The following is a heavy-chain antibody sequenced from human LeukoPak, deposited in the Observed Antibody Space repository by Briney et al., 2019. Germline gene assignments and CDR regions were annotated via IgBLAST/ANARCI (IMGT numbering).Heavy chain of an antibody. Sequence: KPSETLSLTCTASGGSISSYYWSWIRQPAGKGLEWIGRIYTSGSTNYNPSLKSRVTMSVDTSKNQFSLKLSSVTAADTAVYYCARAGYNCNDASKAFDIWGQGTMVTVSS. J-gene: IGHJ3*02. CDR3: ARAGYNCNDASKAFDI. D-gene: IGHD1-1*01. V-gene: IGHV4-4*07. CDR1: GGSISSYY. CDR2: IYTSGST.